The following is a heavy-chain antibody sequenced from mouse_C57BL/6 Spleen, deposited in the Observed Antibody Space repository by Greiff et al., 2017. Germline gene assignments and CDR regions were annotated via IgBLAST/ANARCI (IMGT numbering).Heavy chain of an antibody. D-gene: IGHD3-2*02. J-gene: IGHJ4*01. Sequence: QVQLQQPGAELVKPGASVKLSCKASGYTFTSYWMHWVKQRPGQGLERIGMIHPNSGSTNYNEKFKSKATLTVDKSSSTAYMQLSSLTSEDSAVYYCARTAQATGAMDYWGQGTSVTVSS. CDR1: GYTFTSYW. V-gene: IGHV1-64*01. CDR2: IHPNSGST. CDR3: ARTAQATGAMDY.